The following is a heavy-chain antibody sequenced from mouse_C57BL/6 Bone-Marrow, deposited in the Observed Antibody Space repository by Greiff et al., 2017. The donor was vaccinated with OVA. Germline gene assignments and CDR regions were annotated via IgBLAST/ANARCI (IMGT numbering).Heavy chain of an antibody. V-gene: IGHV1-81*01. J-gene: IGHJ4*01. CDR2: IYPGSGNT. CDR3: ARDFSMDD. CDR1: GYTFTSYG. Sequence: VQLQQSGAELARPGASVKLSCKASGYTFTSYGISWVKQRTGQGLEWIGEIYPGSGNTYYNEKFKGKATLTADKSSSTAYMELRSLTSEDSAVYFCARDFSMDDWGKGTSVTVSS.